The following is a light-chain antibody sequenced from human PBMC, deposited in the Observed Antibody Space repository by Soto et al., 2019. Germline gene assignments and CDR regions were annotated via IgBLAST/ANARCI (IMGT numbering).Light chain of an antibody. J-gene: IGKJ4*01. CDR3: QQIYTIPLT. CDR2: AAS. V-gene: IGKV1-39*01. CDR1: QSISSY. Sequence: DIQMTQSPSTLSASVGDRVTITCRASQSISSYLNWYQQKPGKAPKLLIYAASSLQSGVPSRFSGSGSGTDFTLTISSLQPEDFASYYCQQIYTIPLTFGGGTKVDI.